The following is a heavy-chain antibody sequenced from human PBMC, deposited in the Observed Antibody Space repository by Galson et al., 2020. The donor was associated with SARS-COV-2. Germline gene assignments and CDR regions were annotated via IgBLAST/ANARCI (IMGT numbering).Heavy chain of an antibody. D-gene: IGHD4-4*01. J-gene: IGHJ6*02. V-gene: IGHV4-34*01. Sequence: SETLSLTCAVYGGSFSGYYWNWIRQPPGKGLEWIGEINHSGRTNYNPSLKSRVTISVDTSKNQFSLKLSSVTAADTAVYYCARGRTVTTFYYYYGMDVWGQGTTVTVSS. CDR3: ARGRTVTTFYYYYGMDV. CDR2: INHSGRT. CDR1: GGSFSGYY.